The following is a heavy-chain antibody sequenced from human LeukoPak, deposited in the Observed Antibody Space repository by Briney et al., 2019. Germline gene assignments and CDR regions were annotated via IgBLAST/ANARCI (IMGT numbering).Heavy chain of an antibody. CDR2: IVVGSGNT. CDR1: GFTFTSSA. V-gene: IGHV1-58*02. Sequence: ASVKVSCKASGFTFTSSAMQWVRPARGQRLEWIGWIVVGSGNTNYAQKFQERVTITRDMSTSTAYMELSSLRSEDTAVYYCAASPHYYDSSGPYGYWGQGTLVTVSS. D-gene: IGHD3-22*01. J-gene: IGHJ4*02. CDR3: AASPHYYDSSGPYGY.